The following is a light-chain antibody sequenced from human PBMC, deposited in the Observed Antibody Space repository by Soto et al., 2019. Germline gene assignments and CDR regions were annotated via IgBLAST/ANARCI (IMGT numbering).Light chain of an antibody. CDR3: SSYTVSNTYI. Sequence: QSALTQPASVSGSPGQSITTSCRPVSDVSGYSYVSWYQQHPGEAPKLLIYAATNRPSGVSYRFSGSKSGNTASLTISGLQAEDEADYYCSSYTVSNTYIFGPGTKVTVL. CDR2: AAT. J-gene: IGLJ1*01. CDR1: VSDVSGYSY. V-gene: IGLV2-14*01.